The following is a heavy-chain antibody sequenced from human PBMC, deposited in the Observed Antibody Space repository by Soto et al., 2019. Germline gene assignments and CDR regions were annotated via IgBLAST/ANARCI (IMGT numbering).Heavy chain of an antibody. CDR3: ASGREGGYSYGYYGMDV. Sequence: PXEFMKISCKCSGYSFTSYWIGWVGQIPGKGLEWMGIIYPSDSDTRYSPSFQGQVTISADKSISTAYLQWSSLKASDTAMYYCASGREGGYSYGYYGMDVWGQGTTVTVSS. CDR2: IYPSDSDT. J-gene: IGHJ6*02. D-gene: IGHD5-18*01. V-gene: IGHV5-51*01. CDR1: GYSFTSYW.